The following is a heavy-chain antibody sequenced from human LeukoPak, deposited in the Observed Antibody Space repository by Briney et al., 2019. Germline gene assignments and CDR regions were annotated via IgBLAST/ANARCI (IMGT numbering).Heavy chain of an antibody. CDR2: IYTSGST. D-gene: IGHD3-9*01. CDR3: ARERGQYDILTGYSSYYYYYYMDV. V-gene: IGHV4-59*10. CDR1: GGSFSGYY. J-gene: IGHJ6*03. Sequence: SETLSLTCAVYGGSFSGYYWSWIRQPPGKGLEWIGRIYTSGSTNYNPSLKSRVTISVDTSKNQFSLKLSSVTAADTAVYYCARERGQYDILTGYSSYYYYYYMDVWGKGTTVTISS.